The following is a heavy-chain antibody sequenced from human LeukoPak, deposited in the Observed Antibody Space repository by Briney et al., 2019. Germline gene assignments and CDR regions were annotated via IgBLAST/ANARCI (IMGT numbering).Heavy chain of an antibody. V-gene: IGHV1-2*02. CDR1: GYTFTGYY. Sequence: ASVKVSCKASGYTFTGYYMHWVRQAPGQGLEWMGWINPNSGGTNYAQKFQGRVTMTRDTSISTAYMELSRLRSDDTAVYYCARAVTYYYDSSGYGPFDPWGQGTLVTVSS. CDR3: ARAVTYYYDSSGYGPFDP. J-gene: IGHJ5*02. CDR2: INPNSGGT. D-gene: IGHD3-22*01.